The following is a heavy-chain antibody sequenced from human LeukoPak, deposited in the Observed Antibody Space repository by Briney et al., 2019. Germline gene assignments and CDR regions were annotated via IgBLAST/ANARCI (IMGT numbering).Heavy chain of an antibody. Sequence: GGSLRLSCAASGFTFSSYGMHWVRQAPGKGLEWVAVISYDGSNKFYADSVKGRFTISRDNSKNTLYLQMNSLRAEDTAVYYCAKARRYCSSTSCYLFDYWGQGTLVTVSS. J-gene: IGHJ4*02. CDR3: AKARRYCSSTSCYLFDY. CDR1: GFTFSSYG. V-gene: IGHV3-30*18. CDR2: ISYDGSNK. D-gene: IGHD2-2*01.